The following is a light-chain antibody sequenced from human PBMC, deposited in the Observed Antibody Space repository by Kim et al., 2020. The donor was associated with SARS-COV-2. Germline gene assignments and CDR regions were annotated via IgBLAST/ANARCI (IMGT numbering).Light chain of an antibody. V-gene: IGLV2-11*01. CDR3: CSYADNYSLV. CDR1: SSDVGGYNY. Sequence: GQSVTISCTGTSSDVGGYNYLSWYQQHPGKAPKLMIYDVSKRPSWVPDRFSGSKSGNTASLTISGLQAEDEADYYCCSYADNYSLVFGGGTKLTVL. CDR2: DVS. J-gene: IGLJ2*01.